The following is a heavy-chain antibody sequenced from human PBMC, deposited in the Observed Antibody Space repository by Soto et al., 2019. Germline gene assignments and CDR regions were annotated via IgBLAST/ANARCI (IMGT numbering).Heavy chain of an antibody. CDR1: GFTFSSYA. D-gene: IGHD3-22*01. CDR2: ISGSGGST. CDR3: AKCEVLATYDSSGFQGFDP. V-gene: IGHV3-23*01. Sequence: GGSLRLSCAASGFTFSSYAMSWVRQAPGKGLEWVSAISGSGGSTYYADSVKCRFTISRDNSKNTLYLQMNSLRAEDTAVYYCAKCEVLATYDSSGFQGFDPWGQGTLVTVSS. J-gene: IGHJ5*02.